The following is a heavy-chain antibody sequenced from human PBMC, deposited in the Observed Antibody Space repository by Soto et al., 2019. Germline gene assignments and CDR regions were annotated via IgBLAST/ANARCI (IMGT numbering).Heavy chain of an antibody. J-gene: IGHJ4*02. D-gene: IGHD2-21*01. CDR1: GFLFSTYW. CDR2: IKSEGSST. V-gene: IGHV3-74*01. CDR3: AIGGGDYNYFDH. Sequence: EVQLVESGGGLVQPGGSLRLSCAASGFLFSTYWMFWVRQAPRKGLLWVSRIKSEGSSTSYADSVKGRFTISRDNTKKTLYLQMTSLRAEDTAVYYCAIGGGDYNYFDHWGQGILVTVSS.